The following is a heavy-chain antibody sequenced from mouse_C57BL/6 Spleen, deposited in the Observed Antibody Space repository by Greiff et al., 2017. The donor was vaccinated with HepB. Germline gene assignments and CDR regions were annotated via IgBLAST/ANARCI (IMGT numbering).Heavy chain of an antibody. CDR3: ARDNYYGSSPWFAY. CDR1: GFTFSDYG. V-gene: IGHV5-17*01. Sequence: EVQLVESGGGLVKPGGSLKLSCAASGFTFSDYGMHWVRQAPEKGLEWVAYISSGSSTIYYADTVKGRFTISRDNAKNTLFLQMTSLRSEDTAMYYCARDNYYGSSPWFAYWGQGTLVTVSA. D-gene: IGHD1-1*01. CDR2: ISSGSSTI. J-gene: IGHJ3*01.